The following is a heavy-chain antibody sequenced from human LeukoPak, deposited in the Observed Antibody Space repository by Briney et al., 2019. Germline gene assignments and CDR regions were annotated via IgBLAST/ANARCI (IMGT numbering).Heavy chain of an antibody. D-gene: IGHD3-3*01. CDR2: IYHSGST. V-gene: IGHV4-38-2*02. Sequence: PSETLSLTCTVSGYSISSGYYWGWIRQPPGKGLEWIGSIYHSGSTYYNPSLKSRVTISVDTSKNQFSLKLSSVTAADTAVYYCARERKARFWSGYYFDYWGQGTLVTVSS. J-gene: IGHJ4*02. CDR3: ARERKARFWSGYYFDY. CDR1: GYSISSGYY.